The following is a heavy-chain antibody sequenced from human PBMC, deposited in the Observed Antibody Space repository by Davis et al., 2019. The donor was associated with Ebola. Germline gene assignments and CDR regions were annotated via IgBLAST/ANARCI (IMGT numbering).Heavy chain of an antibody. CDR2: INSSAGYT. V-gene: IGHV1-46*04. Sequence: ASVKVSCKASGYTFTSYDINWVRQAPGQRLEWMGVINSSAGYTNYAQRLQGRVTITRDTSTSTVYLEVRRLKSDDTAVYYCARDGPDYYGLDVWGQGTAVTVAS. CDR1: GYTFTSYD. J-gene: IGHJ6*02. CDR3: ARDGPDYYGLDV.